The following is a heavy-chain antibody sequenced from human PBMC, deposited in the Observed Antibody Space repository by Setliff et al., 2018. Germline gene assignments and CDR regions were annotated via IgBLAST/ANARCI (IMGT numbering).Heavy chain of an antibody. CDR1: GFTFSTYR. CDR3: ARAADSYGPPRSYMDV. V-gene: IGHV3-33*08. Sequence: LRLSCAASGFTFSTYRMHWVRQAPGKGLEWVAVIWDDGGNKYHADSVKGRFTISRDNSKNSLYLQMNSLRAEDTAVYYCARAADSYGPPRSYMDVWGKGTTVTVSS. D-gene: IGHD5-18*01. J-gene: IGHJ6*03. CDR2: IWDDGGNK.